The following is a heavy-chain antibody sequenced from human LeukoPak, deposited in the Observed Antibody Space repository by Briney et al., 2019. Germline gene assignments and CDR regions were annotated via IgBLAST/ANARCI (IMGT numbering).Heavy chain of an antibody. CDR3: ARVHEGNYYHYYMDV. Sequence: GGSLRPSFAASGFPFSTYSVTWVRQAPGKGLEWISYIRGSGGGIYYADSVQGRFTISRDNAKNSLYLQMSSLRAEDTAVYYCARVHEGNYYHYYMDVWGKGTTVTVSS. CDR2: IRGSGGGI. J-gene: IGHJ6*03. V-gene: IGHV3-48*01. CDR1: GFPFSTYS.